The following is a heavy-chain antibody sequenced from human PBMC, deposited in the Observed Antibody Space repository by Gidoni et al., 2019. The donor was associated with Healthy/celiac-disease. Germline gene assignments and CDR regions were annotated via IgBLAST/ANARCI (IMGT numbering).Heavy chain of an antibody. J-gene: IGHJ5*02. V-gene: IGHV4-39*01. CDR3: ARHSTQSETIFPLFDP. Sequence: QLQLQESGPGLVKPSETLSLTCTVSGGSISSSSYYWGWIRQPPGKGLEWIGSIYYSGSTYYNPSLKSRVTISVDTSKNQFSLKLSSVTAAETAVYYCARHSTQSETIFPLFDPWGQGTLVTVSS. D-gene: IGHD3-3*01. CDR2: IYYSGST. CDR1: GGSISSSSYY.